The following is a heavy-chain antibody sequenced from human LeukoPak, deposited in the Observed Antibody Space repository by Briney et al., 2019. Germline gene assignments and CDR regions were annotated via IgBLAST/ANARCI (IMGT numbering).Heavy chain of an antibody. D-gene: IGHD2-8*01. CDR2: ISGRSSTI. J-gene: IGHJ4*02. CDR1: AFTFSDYS. CDR3: AREDALDY. V-gene: IGHV3-48*01. Sequence: PGGSLRLSCAASAFTFSDYSMNWVRQAPGKGLEWISYISGRSSTIYYADSVRGRFTISRDNAKNSMYLQMNSLRAEDTAVYYCAREDALDYWGQGMLVTVSS.